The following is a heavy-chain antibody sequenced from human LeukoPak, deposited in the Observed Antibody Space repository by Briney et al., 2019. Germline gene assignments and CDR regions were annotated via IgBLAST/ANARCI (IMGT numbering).Heavy chain of an antibody. Sequence: VASVKVSCKASGYTFTSYYMHWVRQAPGQGLEWMGIINPSSGSTSYAQKFQGRVTMTRDTSTSTVYMELSSLRSEDTAVYYCARDPSYYYDSSGYYFDYWGQGTLVTVSS. D-gene: IGHD3-22*01. V-gene: IGHV1-46*01. CDR3: ARDPSYYYDSSGYYFDY. J-gene: IGHJ4*02. CDR1: GYTFTSYY. CDR2: INPSSGST.